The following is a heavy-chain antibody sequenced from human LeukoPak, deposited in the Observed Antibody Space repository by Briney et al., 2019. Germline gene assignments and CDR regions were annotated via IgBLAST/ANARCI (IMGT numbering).Heavy chain of an antibody. D-gene: IGHD3-9*01. V-gene: IGHV3-48*04. J-gene: IGHJ5*02. Sequence: GGSLRLSCAASGFTFSSYSMNWVRQAPGKGLEWVSYISSSGSTIYYADSVKGRFTISRDNAKNSLYLQMNSLRAEDTAVYYCASLQNAAYYDILTGYYIPYNWFDPWGQGTLVTVSS. CDR1: GFTFSSYS. CDR3: ASLQNAAYYDILTGYYIPYNWFDP. CDR2: ISSSGSTI.